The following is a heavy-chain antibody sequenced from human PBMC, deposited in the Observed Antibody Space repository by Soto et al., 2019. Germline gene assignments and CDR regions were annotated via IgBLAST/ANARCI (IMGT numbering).Heavy chain of an antibody. J-gene: IGHJ4*02. D-gene: IGHD6-19*01. CDR2: ISGSGGST. V-gene: IGHV3-23*01. CDR1: GFTFSSYA. Sequence: GGSLRLSCAASGFTFSSYAMSWVRQAPGKGLEWVSAISGSGGSTYYADSVKGRFTISRDNSKNTLYLQMNNLRAEDTAVYDCAKDLGVGYSRGLVKRYYFDYWGQGTLVTVSS. CDR3: AKDLGVGYSRGLVKRYYFDY.